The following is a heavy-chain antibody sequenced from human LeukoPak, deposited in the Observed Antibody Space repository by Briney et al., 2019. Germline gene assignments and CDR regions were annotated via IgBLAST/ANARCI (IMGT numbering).Heavy chain of an antibody. V-gene: IGHV4-4*02. D-gene: IGHD3-10*01. CDR1: GGSISSSNW. CDR3: ARDLMVRVLNSGMDV. J-gene: IGHJ6*02. CDR2: IYHSGST. Sequence: SGTLSLTCAVSGGSISSSNWWSWVRQPPGKGLEWIGEIYHSGSTNYNPSLKSRVTISVDKSKNQFSLKLSSVTAADTAVYYCARDLMVRVLNSGMDVWGQGTTVTVSS.